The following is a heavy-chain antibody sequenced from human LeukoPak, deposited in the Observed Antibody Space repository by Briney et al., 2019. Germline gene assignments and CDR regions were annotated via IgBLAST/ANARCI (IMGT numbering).Heavy chain of an antibody. CDR1: GGSISSSSYY. V-gene: IGHV4-39*01. D-gene: IGHD6-13*01. CDR2: IYYSGST. Sequence: PSGTLSLTCTVSGGSISSSSYYWGWIRQPPGKGLEWIGSIYYSGSTYYNPSLKSRVTISVDTSKNQFSLKLSSVTAADTAVYYCARPYSSSRWGSWFDPWGQGTLVTVSS. J-gene: IGHJ5*02. CDR3: ARPYSSSRWGSWFDP.